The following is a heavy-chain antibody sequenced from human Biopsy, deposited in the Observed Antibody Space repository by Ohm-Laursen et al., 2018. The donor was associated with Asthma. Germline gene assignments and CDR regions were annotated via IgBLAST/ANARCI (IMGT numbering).Heavy chain of an antibody. V-gene: IGHV1-2*06. CDR1: GYTFIGYH. D-gene: IGHD7-27*01. CDR2: TNPNSGGT. J-gene: IGHJ5*02. Sequence: ASVKVSCKTFGYTFIGYHIHWVRQAPGQGLEWMGRTNPNSGGTNYAQKFQGRVTMTSDTSISTAYMELSRLRSDDTALYYCARGQKSPGDRWFDPWGQGTLVTVSS. CDR3: ARGQKSPGDRWFDP.